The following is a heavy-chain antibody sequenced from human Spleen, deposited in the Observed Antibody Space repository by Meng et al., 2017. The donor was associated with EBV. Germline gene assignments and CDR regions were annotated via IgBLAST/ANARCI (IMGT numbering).Heavy chain of an antibody. CDR2: LIPIFLTP. CDR3: ARGGDPRHVLELTPAQELWPFDP. Sequence: QVHLVQVGGEMKQAGLSGKAPRKASGGTFGNYAISWGRQAPGQGLEWMGGLIPIFLTPSYAQMFQGRVTFTADKATSTAYMELSSLRSEDTAMYYCARGGDPRHVLELTPAQELWPFDPWGQGTLVTVSS. CDR1: GGTFGNYA. D-gene: IGHD1-26*01. J-gene: IGHJ5*02. V-gene: IGHV1-69*06.